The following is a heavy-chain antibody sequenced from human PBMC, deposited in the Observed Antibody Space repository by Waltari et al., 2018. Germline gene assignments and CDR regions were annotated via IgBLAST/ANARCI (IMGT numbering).Heavy chain of an antibody. D-gene: IGHD1-26*01. Sequence: QLQLQESGPGLVKPSETLSLTCTVSGGPISSSSYYWGWIRQPPGKGLEWIGSIYYSGSTYYNPSLKSRVTISVDTSKNQFSLKLSSVTAADTAVYYCARVRPNSGSYYFDYWGQGTLVTVSS. CDR1: GGPISSSSYY. V-gene: IGHV4-39*07. J-gene: IGHJ4*02. CDR2: IYYSGST. CDR3: ARVRPNSGSYYFDY.